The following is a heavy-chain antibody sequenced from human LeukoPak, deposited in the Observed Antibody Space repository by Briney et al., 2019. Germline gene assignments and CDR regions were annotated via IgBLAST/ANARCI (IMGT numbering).Heavy chain of an antibody. CDR2: IIPIFGTA. Sequence: SVKVSCKASGGTFSSYAISWVRQAPGQGLEWMGGIIPIFGTANYAQKSQGRVTITTDESTSTAYMELSSLRSEDTAVYYCATGKGDDYPDYWGQGTLVTVSS. V-gene: IGHV1-69*05. CDR1: GGTFSSYA. J-gene: IGHJ4*02. D-gene: IGHD3-16*01. CDR3: ATGKGDDYPDY.